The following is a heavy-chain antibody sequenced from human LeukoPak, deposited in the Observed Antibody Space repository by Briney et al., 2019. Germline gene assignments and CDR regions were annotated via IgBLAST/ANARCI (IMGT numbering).Heavy chain of an antibody. D-gene: IGHD3-10*01. J-gene: IGHJ5*02. V-gene: IGHV4-34*01. CDR1: GGSFSGYY. CDR3: ARGRVVRGVIITRGWFDP. CDR2: INHSGST. Sequence: PSETLSLTCAVYGGSFSGYYWSWIRQPPGKGLEWIGEINHSGSTNYNPSLKSRVTISVGTSKNQFSLKLSSVTAADTAVYYCARGRVVRGVIITRGWFDPWGQGTLVTVPS.